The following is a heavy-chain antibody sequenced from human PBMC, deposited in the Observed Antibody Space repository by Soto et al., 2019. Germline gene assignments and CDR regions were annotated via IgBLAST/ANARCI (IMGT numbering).Heavy chain of an antibody. CDR2: IYPGDSDT. Sequence: GESLKISCKGSGYSFTSYWIGWVRQMPGKGLEWMGIIYPGDSDTRYSPSFQGQVTISADKSISTAYLQWSSLKASDTAMYYCASTDCSGGSCRENAFDIWGQGTMVTVSS. D-gene: IGHD2-15*01. CDR1: GYSFTSYW. J-gene: IGHJ3*02. CDR3: ASTDCSGGSCRENAFDI. V-gene: IGHV5-51*01.